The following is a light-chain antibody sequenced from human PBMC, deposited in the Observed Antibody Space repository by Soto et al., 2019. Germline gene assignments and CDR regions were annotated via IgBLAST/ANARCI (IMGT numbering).Light chain of an antibody. CDR2: DVS. Sequence: QSALTQPASVSGSPGQSITISCPGTSSDVGGYNYVSWYQQHPGKAPKLMIYDVSNRPSGVSNRFSGSKSGNTASLTISGLQAEDEADYYCSSYTSSSHVVFGGGTQLTVL. J-gene: IGLJ2*01. CDR3: SSYTSSSHVV. V-gene: IGLV2-14*01. CDR1: SSDVGGYNY.